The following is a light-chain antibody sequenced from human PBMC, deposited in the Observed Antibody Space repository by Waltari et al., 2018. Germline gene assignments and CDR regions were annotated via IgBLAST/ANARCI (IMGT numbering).Light chain of an antibody. CDR2: KAS. Sequence: DIQMTQSPSSLSASVGDRVTITCRASQTISSWLAWYQQKPGKAPKLLIYKASTLESGVPSRFSGSGSGTEFTLTIGSLQPGDFATYYCQQFNSFPWTFGHGTKVEIK. CDR1: QTISSW. J-gene: IGKJ1*01. CDR3: QQFNSFPWT. V-gene: IGKV1-5*03.